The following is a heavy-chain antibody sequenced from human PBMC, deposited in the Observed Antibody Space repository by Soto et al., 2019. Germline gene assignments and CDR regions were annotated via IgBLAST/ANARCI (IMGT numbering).Heavy chain of an antibody. CDR1: GYTFRTYA. J-gene: IGHJ4*02. D-gene: IGHD3-16*01. CDR2: INAANGNT. V-gene: IGHV1-3*01. Sequence: QVQLVQSGAEVKKPGASVKVSCKASGYTFRTYAMHWVRQAPGQRLEWMGWINAANGNTKYSQKLQGRVSITRDTSASTAYMELSSLRSEDTAVYYCARVWGSSQVLDYWGQGTLVTVSS. CDR3: ARVWGSSQVLDY.